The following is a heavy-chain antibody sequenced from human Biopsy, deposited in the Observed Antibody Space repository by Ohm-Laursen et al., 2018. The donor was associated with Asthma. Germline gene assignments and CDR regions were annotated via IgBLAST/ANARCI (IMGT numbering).Heavy chain of an antibody. V-gene: IGHV1-2*02. J-gene: IGHJ5*02. D-gene: IGHD6-13*01. CDR3: ARGQKSAGDRWFDP. CDR2: INPNIGAT. CDR1: GYTFTSYY. Sequence: ASVKVSCKASGYTFTSYYMHWVRQAPGQGLEWMGGINPNIGATNYAQKFQGRVTMTRDTSISTAYMEVSRLRSDDTAVYYCARGQKSAGDRWFDPWGQGTLVTVSS.